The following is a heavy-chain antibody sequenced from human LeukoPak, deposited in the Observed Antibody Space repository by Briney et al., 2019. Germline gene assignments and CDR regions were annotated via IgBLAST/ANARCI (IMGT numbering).Heavy chain of an antibody. D-gene: IGHD3-9*01. V-gene: IGHV1-18*04. CDR1: RYTFTSYG. Sequence: GASVKVSCKASRYTFTSYGISWVRQAPGQGLEWMGWISAYNGNTNYAQKLEGRVTMTTDTSTSTAYMELRSLRSDDTAVYYCARDRAAYYDILTGINWFDPWGQGTLVTVSS. CDR2: ISAYNGNT. J-gene: IGHJ5*02. CDR3: ARDRAAYYDILTGINWFDP.